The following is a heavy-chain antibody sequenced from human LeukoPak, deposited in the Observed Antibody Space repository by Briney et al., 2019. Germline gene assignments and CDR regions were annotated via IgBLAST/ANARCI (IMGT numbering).Heavy chain of an antibody. J-gene: IGHJ4*02. V-gene: IGHV4-4*09. Sequence: SETLSLTCSVSGGSLTNYYWGWIRQPPGKGLEFIGYIHSDGTTNYDSSLQSRVAISLDTPKIQFSLRLYSVTAADTALYFCARLNFRGGEALHFDSWGQGTLVTVSS. CDR3: ARLNFRGGEALHFDS. CDR2: IHSDGTT. D-gene: IGHD3-16*01. CDR1: GGSLTNYY.